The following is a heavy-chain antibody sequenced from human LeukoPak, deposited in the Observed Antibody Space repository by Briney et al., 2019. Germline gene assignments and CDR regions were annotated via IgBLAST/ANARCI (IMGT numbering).Heavy chain of an antibody. V-gene: IGHV4-39*07. Sequence: PSETLSLTCTVSGGSVSSSSYYWGWIRQPPGKGLEWIGSIYYSGSTNYSPSLKSRVTISVDTSKNQLSLKLSSVTAADTAVYYCARARYSNSQFDYWGQGTLVTVSS. D-gene: IGHD4-11*01. CDR1: GGSVSSSSYY. CDR2: IYYSGST. CDR3: ARARYSNSQFDY. J-gene: IGHJ4*02.